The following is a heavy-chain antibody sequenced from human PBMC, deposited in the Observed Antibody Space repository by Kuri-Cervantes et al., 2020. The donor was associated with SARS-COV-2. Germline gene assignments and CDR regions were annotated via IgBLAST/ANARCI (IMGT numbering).Heavy chain of an antibody. CDR2: IKQDGSEK. D-gene: IGHD5-12*01. V-gene: IGHV3-7*01. CDR1: GFTFSSYW. J-gene: IGHJ5*02. Sequence: GGSLRLSCAASGFTFSSYWKSWVRQAPGKGLEWVANIKQDGSEKYYVDSVKGRFTISRDNAKNSLYLQMNSLRAEDTAAYYCARDQGWLDPWWFDPWGQGTLVTVSS. CDR3: ARDQGWLDPWWFDP.